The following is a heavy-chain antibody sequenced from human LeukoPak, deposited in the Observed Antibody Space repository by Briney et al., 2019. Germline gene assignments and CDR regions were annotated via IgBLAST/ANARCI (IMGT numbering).Heavy chain of an antibody. CDR2: INPSGGST. D-gene: IGHD3-16*01. CDR1: GYTFTSYY. CDR3: ARAITFGGRYDAFDI. Sequence: ASVKVSCKASGYTFTSYYMHWVRQAPGQGLEWMGIINPSGGSTSYAQKFQGRVTMTRDMSTSTVYMELSRLRSDDTAVYYCARAITFGGRYDAFDIWGQGTMVTVSS. V-gene: IGHV1-46*01. J-gene: IGHJ3*02.